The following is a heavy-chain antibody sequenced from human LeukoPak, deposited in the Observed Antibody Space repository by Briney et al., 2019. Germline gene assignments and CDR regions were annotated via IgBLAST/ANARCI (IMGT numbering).Heavy chain of an antibody. Sequence: QSGGSLRLSCAASGFTFSSYGMHWVRQAPGKGLEWVAFIRYDGSNKYYADSVKGRFTISRDNSKNTLYLQMNSLRAEDTAVHYCAKDRWFGGSYYFDYWGQGTLVTVSS. CDR3: AKDRWFGGSYYFDY. CDR2: IRYDGSNK. CDR1: GFTFSSYG. J-gene: IGHJ4*02. V-gene: IGHV3-30*02. D-gene: IGHD3-10*01.